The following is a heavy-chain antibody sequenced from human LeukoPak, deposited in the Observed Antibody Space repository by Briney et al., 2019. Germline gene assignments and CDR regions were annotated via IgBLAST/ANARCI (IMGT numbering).Heavy chain of an antibody. CDR1: GFTFSSYS. CDR2: ISSSSSTI. J-gene: IGHJ4*02. D-gene: IGHD3-22*01. Sequence: GGSLRLSCAASGFTFSSYSMNWVRQAPGKGLEWVSYISSSSSTIYYADSVKGRFTISRDNAKNSLYLQMNSLRAEDTAVYYCARDLNGYYDSSGYPSSFDYWGQGTLVTVSS. CDR3: ARDLNGYYDSSGYPSSFDY. V-gene: IGHV3-48*01.